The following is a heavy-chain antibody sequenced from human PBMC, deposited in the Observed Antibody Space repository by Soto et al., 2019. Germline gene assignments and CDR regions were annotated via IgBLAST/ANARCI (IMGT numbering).Heavy chain of an antibody. D-gene: IGHD3-10*01. Sequence: SVKVSCKTSGFTFSSSAVHWVRQARGHGLEWIGWIDAGSGNAGYAQRLQGRVSMTRNTSISTAYMELSSLRSEDTAVYYCARGINYYDSGDDAFDIWGQGTMVTVSS. CDR1: GFTFSSSA. V-gene: IGHV1-58*01. CDR3: ARGINYYDSGDDAFDI. CDR2: IDAGSGNA. J-gene: IGHJ3*02.